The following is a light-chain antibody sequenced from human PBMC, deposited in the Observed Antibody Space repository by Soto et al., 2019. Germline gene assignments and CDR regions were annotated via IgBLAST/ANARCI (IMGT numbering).Light chain of an antibody. J-gene: IGLJ1*01. CDR3: QSYDSSLSGYV. V-gene: IGLV1-40*01. CDR1: SSNIGAGYD. CDR2: RNS. Sequence: QLVLTQPPSVSGAPGQRVTISCTGSSSNIGAGYDVHWYQQLPGTAPKLLIYRNSNRPSGVPDRFSGSKSGTSASLAITGLQAEDEADYYCQSYDSSLSGYVFGTGTKLTVL.